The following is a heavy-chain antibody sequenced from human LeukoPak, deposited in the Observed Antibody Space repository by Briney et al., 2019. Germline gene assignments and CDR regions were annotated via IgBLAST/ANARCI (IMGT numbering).Heavy chain of an antibody. CDR3: ARSSEGRYYYDSSGFSYYYYYMDV. Sequence: ETLSLTCTVSSDSISSSSYYWGWIRQPPGKGLEWIGTIYYSGSTYYNPSLKSRVTISVDTSKNQFSLKLSSVTAADTAVYYCARSSEGRYYYDSSGFSYYYYYMDVWGKGTTVTISS. CDR2: IYYSGST. V-gene: IGHV4-39*07. J-gene: IGHJ6*03. CDR1: SDSISSSSYY. D-gene: IGHD3-22*01.